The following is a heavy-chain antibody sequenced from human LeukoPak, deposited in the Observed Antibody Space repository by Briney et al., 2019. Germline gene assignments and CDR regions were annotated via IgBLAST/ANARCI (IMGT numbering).Heavy chain of an antibody. CDR1: GYTFTDNN. CDR3: ARHRDDSAHYDSGSFYYYGMDF. V-gene: IGHV1-2*02. CDR2: IDPYTGVT. Sequence: ASVKVSCKASGYTFTDNNIHWVRQAPGQGLEWMGWIDPYTGVTNYAESFQGRVTLTSDTSINTAYMELTSLKSDDTAVYFCARHRDDSAHYDSGSFYYYGMDFWGQGTTVAVSS. D-gene: IGHD3-10*01. J-gene: IGHJ6*02.